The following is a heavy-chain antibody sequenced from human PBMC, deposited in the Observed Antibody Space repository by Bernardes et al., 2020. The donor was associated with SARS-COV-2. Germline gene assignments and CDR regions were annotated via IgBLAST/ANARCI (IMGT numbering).Heavy chain of an antibody. CDR2: INPSGGST. J-gene: IGHJ5*02. Sequence: ASVKVSCKASGYIFTDYYIHWVRQAPGQGLEWMGIINPSGGSTTYAQKFQGRVTMTRDTSTSTVYMELGSLRSDDTAVYYCARGHVYILRHFDRNNWFDPWGQGTLVTVSS. D-gene: IGHD3-9*01. CDR1: GYIFTDYY. CDR3: ARGHVYILRHFDRNNWFDP. V-gene: IGHV1-46*01.